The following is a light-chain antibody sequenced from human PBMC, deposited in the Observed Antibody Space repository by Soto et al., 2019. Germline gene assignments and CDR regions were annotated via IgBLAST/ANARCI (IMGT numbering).Light chain of an antibody. CDR3: QQYSTYPWT. V-gene: IGKV1-5*03. Sequence: IQMTQSPSTLSASVGDRVTITCRASQSISNWLAWYQQKPGKAPKLLIYKASSLESGVPSRFSGSGSGTAFTLTISSLQPDDFATYYCQQYSTYPWTFGQGTKVEIK. J-gene: IGKJ1*01. CDR2: KAS. CDR1: QSISNW.